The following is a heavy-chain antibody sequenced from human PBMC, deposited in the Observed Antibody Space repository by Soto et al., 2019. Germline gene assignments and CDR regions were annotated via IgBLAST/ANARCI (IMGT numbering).Heavy chain of an antibody. V-gene: IGHV1-69*06. Sequence: SVKVSCKASGGTFSSYAISWVRQAPGQGLEWMGGIIPIFGTADYAQKFQGRVTITADTSTSTAYMDLSSLRSEDTAVYYCAREAPGYSGYDWGAFDIWGQGTMVTVS. CDR1: GGTFSSYA. J-gene: IGHJ3*02. D-gene: IGHD5-12*01. CDR2: IIPIFGTA. CDR3: AREAPGYSGYDWGAFDI.